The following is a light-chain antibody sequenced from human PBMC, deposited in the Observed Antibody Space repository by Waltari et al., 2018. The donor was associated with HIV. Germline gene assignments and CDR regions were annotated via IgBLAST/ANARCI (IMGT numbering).Light chain of an antibody. CDR1: SSNIATNY. CDR3: GTWDDHLRI. Sequence: QSVLTQPPSVSAAPGQKVTISCSGISSNIATNYVSCYQQLPGTAPQLPIYAIDKRPLGLPARFSGSKSGTSATLDITGRQTGDSADYYCGTWDDHLRIFGGGTKLTVL. CDR2: AID. J-gene: IGLJ2*01. V-gene: IGLV1-51*01.